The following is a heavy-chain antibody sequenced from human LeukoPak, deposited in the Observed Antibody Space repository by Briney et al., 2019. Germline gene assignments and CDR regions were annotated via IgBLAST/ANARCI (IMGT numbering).Heavy chain of an antibody. V-gene: IGHV4-34*01. J-gene: IGHJ3*02. CDR3: ARGYDFWSRDAFDI. D-gene: IGHD3-3*01. CDR1: GRSFSGYY. CDR2: INHSGST. Sequence: PSETLSLTCAVYGRSFSGYYWSWIRQPPGKGLEWIGEINHSGSTNYNPSLKSRVTISVDTSKNQFSLKLSSVTAADTAVYYCARGYDFWSRDAFDIWGQGTMVTVSS.